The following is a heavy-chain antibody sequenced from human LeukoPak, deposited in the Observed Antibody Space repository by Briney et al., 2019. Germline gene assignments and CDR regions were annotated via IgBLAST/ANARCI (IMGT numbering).Heavy chain of an antibody. J-gene: IGHJ4*02. D-gene: IGHD1-26*01. Sequence: GGSLRLSCAASGFTFSSYAMNWVRQAPGKGLEWVSAIGGSGASTYYADSVKGRFTISRDNAKNSLYLQMNSLRAEDTAVYYCAREGGEWELLRTFDYWGQGTLVTVSS. CDR3: AREGGEWELLRTFDY. CDR1: GFTFSSYA. CDR2: IGGSGAST. V-gene: IGHV3-23*01.